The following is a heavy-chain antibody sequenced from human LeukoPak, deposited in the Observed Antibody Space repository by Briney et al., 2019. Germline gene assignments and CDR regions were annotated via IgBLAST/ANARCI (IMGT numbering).Heavy chain of an antibody. Sequence: GESLKISCKGSGYTFTTYWIGWVRQMPGKGLEWMGIIYPGDSDTRYNPSFQGQVTISADKSISTAYLQWSSLRASDTAMYYCARSDIVVVPAATDAFDIWGQGTMVTVSS. CDR1: GYTFTTYW. CDR2: IYPGDSDT. J-gene: IGHJ3*02. D-gene: IGHD2-2*01. CDR3: ARSDIVVVPAATDAFDI. V-gene: IGHV5-51*01.